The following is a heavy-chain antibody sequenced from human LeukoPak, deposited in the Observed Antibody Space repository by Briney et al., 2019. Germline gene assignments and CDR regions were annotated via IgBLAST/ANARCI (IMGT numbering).Heavy chain of an antibody. CDR1: GYTFTGYY. CDR2: INPNSGGT. CDR3: ARDGSFGVVTPFYYYYMDV. J-gene: IGHJ6*03. V-gene: IGHV1-2*02. D-gene: IGHD3-3*01. Sequence: ASVKASCKASGYTFTGYYMRWVRQAPGQGLEWMGWINPNSGGTNYARKFQGRVTMTRDTSVSTAYMELSRLRSDDTAVYYCARDGSFGVVTPFYYYYMDVWGKGTTVTVSS.